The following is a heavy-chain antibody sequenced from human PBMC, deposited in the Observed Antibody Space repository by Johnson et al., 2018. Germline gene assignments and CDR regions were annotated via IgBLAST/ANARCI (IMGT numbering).Heavy chain of an antibody. CDR2: ISYDGNKI. CDR3: AKNGGVSSGYPEGFEI. D-gene: IGHD3-22*01. J-gene: IGHJ3*02. V-gene: IGHV3-30*18. CDR1: GFIFRSFA. Sequence: QVQLVQSGGGVVQPGRSLRLSCEASGFIFRSFAMHWVRQAPGKGLEWVAVISYDGNKIHYAASVEGRFPISRDNSKNTVYLHINSLRPEDTSMYSRAKNGGVSSGYPEGFEIWGQGTMVTVSS.